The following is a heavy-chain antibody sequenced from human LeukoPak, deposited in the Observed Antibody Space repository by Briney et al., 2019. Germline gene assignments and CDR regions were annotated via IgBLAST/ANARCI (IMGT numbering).Heavy chain of an antibody. Sequence: GGSLRLSCAASGFTFNNYAMNWVRQAPGKGLEWVSSISGGGETTYYADSAKGRFTISRDNSQNTLYLQMNSLRAEDTAVYYCASDYADYVGYFFFDYWGQGTLVTVSS. CDR2: ISGGGETT. CDR1: GFTFNNYA. D-gene: IGHD4-17*01. J-gene: IGHJ4*02. CDR3: ASDYADYVGYFFFDY. V-gene: IGHV3-23*01.